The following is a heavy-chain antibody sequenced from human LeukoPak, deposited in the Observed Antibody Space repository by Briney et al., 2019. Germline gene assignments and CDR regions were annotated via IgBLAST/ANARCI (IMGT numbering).Heavy chain of an antibody. CDR1: SGSISSGDYY. J-gene: IGHJ5*02. CDR3: ARDGYCSGGSCQKRRWFDP. V-gene: IGHV4-30-4*08. CDR2: IYYSGST. D-gene: IGHD2-15*01. Sequence: SQTLSLTCTVSSGSISSGDYYWSWIRQPPGKGLEWIGYIYYSGSTYYNPSLKSRLTISVDTSKNQFSLKLNSVTAADTAVYYCARDGYCSGGSCQKRRWFDPWGQGTLVTVSS.